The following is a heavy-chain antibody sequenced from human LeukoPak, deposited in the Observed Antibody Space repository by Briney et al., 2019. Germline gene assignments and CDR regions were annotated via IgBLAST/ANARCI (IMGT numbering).Heavy chain of an antibody. CDR3: AREGDEYYFDY. V-gene: IGHV1-18*01. Sequence: ASVKVSCKASGGTFSTYAISWVRQAPGQGREWMGWISAYNGNTNYAQKLQGRVTMTTDTSTSTAYMELRSLRSDDTAVYYCAREGDEYYFDYWGQGTLVTVSS. J-gene: IGHJ4*02. D-gene: IGHD3-16*01. CDR1: GGTFSTYA. CDR2: ISAYNGNT.